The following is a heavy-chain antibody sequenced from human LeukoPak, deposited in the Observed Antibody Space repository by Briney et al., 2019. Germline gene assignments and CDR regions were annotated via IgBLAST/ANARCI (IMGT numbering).Heavy chain of an antibody. Sequence: PGGSLRLSCAASGFTFSSYAMGWVRQAPGKGLEWVSSISGSGGSTYYADSVKGRLTISRDNSKNTLYLQMNTLRAEDTAVYYCAKEDGYNQKRFDYWGQGTLVTVSS. CDR3: AKEDGYNQKRFDY. J-gene: IGHJ4*02. CDR1: GFTFSSYA. V-gene: IGHV3-23*01. D-gene: IGHD5-24*01. CDR2: ISGSGGST.